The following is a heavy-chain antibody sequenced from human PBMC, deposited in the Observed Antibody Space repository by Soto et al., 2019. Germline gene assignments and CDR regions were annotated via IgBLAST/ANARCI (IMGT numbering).Heavy chain of an antibody. CDR3: GGLSSGPSDY. CDR1: GGTFSSHA. J-gene: IGHJ4*02. Sequence: SVKISCKASGGTFSSHAISWERQAPRQGIDWLAGISPLIGTENYLQKVQGRVTIIPGNSSSTAYMELSRLRSDVPAVHCGGGLSSGPSDYWGQGSLVAVSS. V-gene: IGHV1-69*06. CDR2: ISPLIGTE. D-gene: IGHD6-19*01.